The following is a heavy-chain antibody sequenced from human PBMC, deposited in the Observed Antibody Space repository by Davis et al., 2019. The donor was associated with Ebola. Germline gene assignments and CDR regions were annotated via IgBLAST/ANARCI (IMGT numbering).Heavy chain of an antibody. J-gene: IGHJ3*01. D-gene: IGHD1-26*01. CDR2: LRYDGSDK. CDR1: GFTFSDFG. Sequence: PGGSLRLSCEASGFTFSDFGMHWVRQTPGKGLEWVAFLRYDGSDKYYIDSVKGRIIISRDNSKNTVNLQLSGLTSDDTAVYYCAKDRAQSGRYPNALDAWGQGTMVTVSS. V-gene: IGHV3-30*02. CDR3: AKDRAQSGRYPNALDA.